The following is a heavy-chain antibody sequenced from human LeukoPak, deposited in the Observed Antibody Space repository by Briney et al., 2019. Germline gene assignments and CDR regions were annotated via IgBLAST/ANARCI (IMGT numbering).Heavy chain of an antibody. CDR2: IYYSGST. V-gene: IGHV4-59*12. J-gene: IGHJ6*02. D-gene: IGHD2-15*01. CDR3: APLGYCSGGSCPSHYGMDV. Sequence: SETLSLTCTVSGGSISSYYWSWIRQPPGKGLEWIGYIYYSGSTNYNPSLKSRVTISVDTSKNQFSLKLSSVTAADTAVYYCAPLGYCSGGSCPSHYGMDVWGQGTTVTVSS. CDR1: GGSISSYY.